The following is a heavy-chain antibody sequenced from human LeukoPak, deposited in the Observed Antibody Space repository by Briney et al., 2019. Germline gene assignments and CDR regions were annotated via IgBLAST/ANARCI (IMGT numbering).Heavy chain of an antibody. Sequence: GESLKISCKGSGYTFTSYWIGWARQMPGKGLEWMGIIYPGDSESKYSPSLQGQVTISADKSISTAYLQWSSLKASDTAIYYCARIEGSTFDYWGQGTLVTVSS. V-gene: IGHV5-51*01. CDR3: ARIEGSTFDY. CDR2: IYPGDSES. J-gene: IGHJ4*02. CDR1: GYTFTSYW.